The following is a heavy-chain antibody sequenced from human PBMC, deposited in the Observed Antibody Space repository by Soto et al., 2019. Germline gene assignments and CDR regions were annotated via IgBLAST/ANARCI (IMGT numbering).Heavy chain of an antibody. CDR2: INAGNGNT. V-gene: IGHV1-3*01. J-gene: IGHJ4*02. CDR1: GYTFTSYA. Sequence: QVQLVQSGAEVKKPGASVKVSCKASGYTFTSYAMHWMRQAPGQRLEWMGWINAGNGNTKYSQKFQGRVTITRDTXXXXXXXXXXXXXXXXXXXXXXXXXXXXXXXXXXAGMHWGQGTLVTVSS. CDR3: XXXXXXXXXXXXAGMH. D-gene: IGHD3-10*01.